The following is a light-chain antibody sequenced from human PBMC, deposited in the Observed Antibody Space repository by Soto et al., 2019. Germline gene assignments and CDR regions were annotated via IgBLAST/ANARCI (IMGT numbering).Light chain of an antibody. J-gene: IGLJ3*02. CDR3: LLYYGGAQPWV. CDR1: TGAVTSGYY. Sequence: QAVVTQEPSLTVSPGGTATLTCASSTGAVTSGYYPNWFQQKPGQAPRALIYSISNKHSWTPARFSGSLLGGKAALTLSGVQPEDEAEYYCLLYYGGAQPWVFGGGTKLTVL. V-gene: IGLV7-43*01. CDR2: SIS.